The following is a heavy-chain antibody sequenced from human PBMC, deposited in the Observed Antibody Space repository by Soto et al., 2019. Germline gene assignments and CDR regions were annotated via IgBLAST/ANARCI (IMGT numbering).Heavy chain of an antibody. V-gene: IGHV1-18*01. Sequence: QVQLVQSGAEVTEPGASVKVSCKASGYTFISYGVSWVRQAPGQGLEWMGWISGNTGKTNHAQKLQGRVTMTTDTAQSTAYVRPRSVRSDDTAVYCGARDWNCSNTRCQNCFDPWGQGALVPGSS. J-gene: IGHJ5*02. CDR2: ISGNTGKT. D-gene: IGHD2-2*01. CDR1: GYTFISYG. CDR3: ARDWNCSNTRCQNCFDP.